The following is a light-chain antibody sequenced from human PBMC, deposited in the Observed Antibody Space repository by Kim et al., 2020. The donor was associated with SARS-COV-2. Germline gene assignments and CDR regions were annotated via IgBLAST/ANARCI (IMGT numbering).Light chain of an antibody. CDR2: DNS. Sequence: GQKFTISCSGSSSNIGSNYVSLYQHLRGTAPNLLIYDNSKRPSGIPARFSGSKSGTSATLGITGLQTADEADYYCATWDGSLSSWVFGGGTQLTVL. CDR3: ATWDGSLSSWV. V-gene: IGLV1-51*01. J-gene: IGLJ3*02. CDR1: SSNIGSNY.